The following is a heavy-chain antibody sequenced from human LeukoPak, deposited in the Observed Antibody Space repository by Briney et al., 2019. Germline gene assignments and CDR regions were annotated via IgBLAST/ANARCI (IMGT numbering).Heavy chain of an antibody. CDR2: IYYSGTT. V-gene: IGHV4-39*01. J-gene: IGHJ2*01. D-gene: IGHD2-21*01. Sequence: PSETLSLTCTVSGDSISSSSYHWGWIRQPPGQGLEWIGSIYYSGTTYYNPSLKSRITTSVDTSKKQFSLKLSSVTAADTAVYYCARRDRNNWYFDLWGRGTLVTVSS. CDR1: GDSISSSSYH. CDR3: ARRDRNNWYFDL.